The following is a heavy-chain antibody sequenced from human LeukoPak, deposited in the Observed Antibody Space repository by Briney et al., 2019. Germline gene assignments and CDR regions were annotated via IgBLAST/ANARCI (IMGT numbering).Heavy chain of an antibody. Sequence: GGSLRLSCAASGFTFSSYAMSWVRQAPGKGLEWVSAISGSGGSTYYADSVEGRFTISRDNSKNTLYLQMNSLRAEGTAVYYCAKDPASLGSGGSCYSAWGQGTLVTVSS. CDR1: GFTFSSYA. D-gene: IGHD2-15*01. CDR2: ISGSGGST. CDR3: AKDPASLGSGGSCYSA. J-gene: IGHJ5*02. V-gene: IGHV3-23*01.